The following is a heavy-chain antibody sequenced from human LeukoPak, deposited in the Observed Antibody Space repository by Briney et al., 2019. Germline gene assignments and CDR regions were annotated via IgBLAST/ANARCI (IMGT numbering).Heavy chain of an antibody. V-gene: IGHV3-48*04. CDR1: GFTFSSYS. CDR2: ISVSGGTI. CDR3: ARGTLYYGSESYDY. J-gene: IGHJ4*02. Sequence: GGSLRLSCAASGFTFSSYSMNWVRQAPGKGLEWVSYISVSGGTIYYADSVKGRFTISRDNAKQSLYLQMNSLRAEDTAVYYCARGTLYYGSESYDYWGQGTLVIVSS. D-gene: IGHD3-10*01.